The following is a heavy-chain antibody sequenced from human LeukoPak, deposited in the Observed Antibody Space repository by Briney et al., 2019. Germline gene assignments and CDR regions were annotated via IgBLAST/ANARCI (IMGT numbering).Heavy chain of an antibody. CDR1: GYTFTSYG. V-gene: IGHV1-18*01. J-gene: IGHJ5*02. CDR2: ISAYNGNT. CDR3: ARDDYSSSSIWFDP. D-gene: IGHD6-6*01. Sequence: ASVKVSCKASGYTFTSYGISWVRQAPGQGLEWMGWISAYNGNTNYAQKLQGRVTMSTDTSTSTAYMELRSLRSDDTAVYYCARDDYSSSSIWFDPWGQGTLVTVSS.